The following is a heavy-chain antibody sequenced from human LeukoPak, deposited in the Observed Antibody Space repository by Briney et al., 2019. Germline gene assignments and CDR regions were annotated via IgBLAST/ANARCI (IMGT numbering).Heavy chain of an antibody. V-gene: IGHV3-23*01. CDR2: ISGSGGST. D-gene: IGHD2-2*01. CDR1: GDADNRYD. J-gene: IGHJ6*02. CDR3: AKGLSTNYYYGMDV. Sequence: LCKGASGDADNRYDKRGEPHARAKALASGHAISGSGGSTYYADSVKGRFTIAKDNSKASLYLKMNSLRAEDTAVYYCAKGLSTNYYYGMDVWGQGKTVTVSS.